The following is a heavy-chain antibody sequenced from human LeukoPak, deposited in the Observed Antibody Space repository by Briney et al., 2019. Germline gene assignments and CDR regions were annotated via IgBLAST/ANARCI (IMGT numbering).Heavy chain of an antibody. J-gene: IGHJ6*02. Sequence: PGGPLRLSCAASGFTFSSYAMHWVRQAPGKGLEWAAVISYDGSNKYYADSVKGRFTISRDNSKNTLYLQMNSLRAEDTAVYYCARGHCSSTSCYLAVRSDNYYYGMDVWGQGTTVTVSS. D-gene: IGHD2-2*01. CDR3: ARGHCSSTSCYLAVRSDNYYYGMDV. V-gene: IGHV3-30-3*01. CDR2: ISYDGSNK. CDR1: GFTFSSYA.